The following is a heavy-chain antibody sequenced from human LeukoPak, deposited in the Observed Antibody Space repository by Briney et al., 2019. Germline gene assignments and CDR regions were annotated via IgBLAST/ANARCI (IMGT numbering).Heavy chain of an antibody. CDR3: ARGREIVVVVAATQGVNWFDP. Sequence: SETLSLTCTVSGGSISSSSYYCGWIRQPPGKGLEWIGCIYYSGSTYYHPSLKSRVTISVDTSKNQFSLKLSSVTAADTAVYYCARGREIVVVVAATQGVNWFDPWGQGTLVTVSS. CDR1: GGSISSSSYY. CDR2: IYYSGST. J-gene: IGHJ5*02. D-gene: IGHD2-15*01. V-gene: IGHV4-39*07.